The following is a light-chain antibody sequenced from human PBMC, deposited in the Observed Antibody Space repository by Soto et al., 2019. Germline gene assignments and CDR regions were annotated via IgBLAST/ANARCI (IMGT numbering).Light chain of an antibody. CDR3: LQLNTYPFT. V-gene: IGKV1-9*01. CDR1: QGISSY. CDR2: TAS. J-gene: IGKJ5*01. Sequence: IQLTQSPSSLSASVGDRVTITCRASQGISSYLAWFQQKPGKAPKLLIYTASTLQTGVPSRFSGSGSGTDFTLTISGLQTEDFATYYCLQLNTYPFTFGGGTRLEIK.